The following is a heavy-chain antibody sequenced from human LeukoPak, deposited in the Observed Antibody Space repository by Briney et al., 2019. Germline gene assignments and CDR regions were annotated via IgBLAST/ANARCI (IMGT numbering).Heavy chain of an antibody. CDR1: GFSFTTYW. CDR2: IKQDGSAQ. V-gene: IGHV3-7*04. Sequence: PGGSLRLSCAASGFSFTTYWMGWVGQAPDKGLEWVANIKQDGSAQYYVDSVKGRFSISRDNANNSLYLQMNTLRADDTAVYYCGGVNCGFVDYWGQGILVTVSS. CDR3: GGVNCGFVDY. J-gene: IGHJ4*02. D-gene: IGHD2-21*01.